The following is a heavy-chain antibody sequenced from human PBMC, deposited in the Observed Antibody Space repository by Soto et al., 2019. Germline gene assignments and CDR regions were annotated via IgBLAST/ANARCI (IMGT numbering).Heavy chain of an antibody. Sequence: SGGSLRLSCAASGFTFSTYAMTWVRQAPGMGLEWVSAITGSGVNTNYADSVKGRFTISRDNSKNTVYLQMNSLRAEDTAVYYCAKERGSITNCYDHWGQGTLVTVSS. CDR3: AKERGSITNCYDH. CDR1: GFTFSTYA. V-gene: IGHV3-23*01. D-gene: IGHD2-2*01. J-gene: IGHJ5*02. CDR2: ITGSGVNT.